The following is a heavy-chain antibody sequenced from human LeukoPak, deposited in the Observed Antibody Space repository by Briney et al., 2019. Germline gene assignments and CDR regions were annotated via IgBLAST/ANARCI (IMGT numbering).Heavy chain of an antibody. CDR3: ATLMVGPTDPHDY. CDR1: GFTFSSFW. Sequence: GGSLRLSCAASGFTFSSFWMNWVRQAPGKGLVWVSHIKSDGTTTNYADSVKGRFTISRDNARNSVYLQMKSLRAEDTAIYYCATLMVGPTDPHDYWGQGTQVTVSS. D-gene: IGHD1-26*01. CDR2: IKSDGTTT. V-gene: IGHV3-74*01. J-gene: IGHJ4*02.